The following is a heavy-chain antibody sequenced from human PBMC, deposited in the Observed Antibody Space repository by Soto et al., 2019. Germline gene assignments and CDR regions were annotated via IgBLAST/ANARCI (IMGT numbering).Heavy chain of an antibody. J-gene: IGHJ6*02. V-gene: IGHV1-69*13. CDR1: GGTFSSYA. CDR2: IIPIFGTA. D-gene: IGHD2-2*01. Sequence: SVKVSCKASGGTFSSYAISWVRQAPGQGLEWMGGIIPIFGTANYAQKFQGRVTITADESTSTAYMELSSLRSEDTAVYYCARVGGCTSCSHYYYYGMDVWGQGTTVTVSS. CDR3: ARVGGCTSCSHYYYYGMDV.